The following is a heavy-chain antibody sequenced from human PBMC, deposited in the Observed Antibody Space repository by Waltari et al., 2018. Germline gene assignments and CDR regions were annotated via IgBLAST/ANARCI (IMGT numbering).Heavy chain of an antibody. D-gene: IGHD1-26*01. CDR2: ISSSGSTI. CDR3: ARGAQWELLPFDY. Sequence: EVQLVESGGGLVQPGGSLRLSCAASGFTFSSYEMNWVRQAPGKGVEWVSYISSSGSTIYYADSVKGRFTISRDNAKNSLYLKMNSLRAEETAVYYCARGAQWELLPFDYGGQGTLVTVSS. CDR1: GFTFSSYE. V-gene: IGHV3-48*03. J-gene: IGHJ4*02.